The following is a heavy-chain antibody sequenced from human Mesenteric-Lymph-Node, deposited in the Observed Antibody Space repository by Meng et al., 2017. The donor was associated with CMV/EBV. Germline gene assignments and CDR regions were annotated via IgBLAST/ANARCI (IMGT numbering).Heavy chain of an antibody. J-gene: IGHJ4*02. CDR2: ISSNGGST. Sequence: LSCAASGFTFSSYAMHWVRQAPGKGLEYVAAISSNGGSTYYAGSVKGRFTISRDNSKNTLYLQMGSLRAEDMAVYYCAREYSSGFDYWGQGTLVTVSS. V-gene: IGHV3-64*02. CDR1: GFTFSSYA. CDR3: AREYSSGFDY. D-gene: IGHD6-19*01.